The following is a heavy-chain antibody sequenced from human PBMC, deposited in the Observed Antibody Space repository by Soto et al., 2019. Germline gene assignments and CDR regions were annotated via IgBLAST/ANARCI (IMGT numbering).Heavy chain of an antibody. V-gene: IGHV3-23*01. Sequence: EVQLLESGGGLVQPGGSLRLSCAASGFTFSSYAMSWVRQAPGKGLEWVSAISGSGGSTYYADSVKGRFTISRDNSKNTLYLQMNSLRAEDTAVYYCASRSGYSSSWHYYYGMDVWGQGTTVTVSS. CDR3: ASRSGYSSSWHYYYGMDV. CDR1: GFTFSSYA. J-gene: IGHJ6*02. CDR2: ISGSGGST. D-gene: IGHD6-13*01.